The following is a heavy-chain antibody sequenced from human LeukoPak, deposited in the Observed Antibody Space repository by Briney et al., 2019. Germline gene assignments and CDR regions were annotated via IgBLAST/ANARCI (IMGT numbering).Heavy chain of an antibody. J-gene: IGHJ3*02. D-gene: IGHD6-19*01. V-gene: IGHV1-18*01. Sequence: GASVKVSCKASGYTFTNYGLNWGRHAPGQGLEWMGGISPYNGNTDYAQKLQGRLSMTTDTSTSTASMELRSLTSDDTALYYCARDSTSGWYSSGNDAFDIWGQGTMVTVSS. CDR3: ARDSTSGWYSSGNDAFDI. CDR2: ISPYNGNT. CDR1: GYTFTNYG.